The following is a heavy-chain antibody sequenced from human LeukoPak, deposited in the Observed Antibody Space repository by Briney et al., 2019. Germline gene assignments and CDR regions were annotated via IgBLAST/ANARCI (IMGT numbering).Heavy chain of an antibody. CDR2: INHSGST. V-gene: IGHV4-34*01. CDR3: ASEGNYYGSGSLDAFDI. Sequence: PSETLSLTCAVYGGSFSGYYWSWIRQAPGKGLEWIGEINHSGSTNYNPSLKSRVTISVDTSKNQFSLKLSSVTAADTAVYYCASEGNYYGSGSLDAFDIWGQGTMVTVSS. CDR1: GGSFSGYY. D-gene: IGHD3-10*01. J-gene: IGHJ3*02.